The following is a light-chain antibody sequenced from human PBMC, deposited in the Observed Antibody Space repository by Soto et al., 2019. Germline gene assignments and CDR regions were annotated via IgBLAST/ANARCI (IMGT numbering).Light chain of an antibody. V-gene: IGKV1-5*01. CDR3: QQYNSYSL. CDR2: AAS. J-gene: IGKJ1*01. CDR1: QSISNW. Sequence: DIQMTQSPTTLSASVGDSVTITCRASQSISNWLAWYQQKPGKAPKLLIYAASSLQSGVPSRFSGSGSGTEFTLTISSLKPDYFATYYCQQYNSYSLFGQGTKVDIK.